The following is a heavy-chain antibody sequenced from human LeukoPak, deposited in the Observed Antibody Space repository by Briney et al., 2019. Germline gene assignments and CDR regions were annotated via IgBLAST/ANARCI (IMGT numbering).Heavy chain of an antibody. Sequence: GGSLRLSCAASGFTLSSYEMNWVRQTPGKGLEWVSFISGGGTTIYYADSVKGRFTISRDNAKKSLYLQMNSLRAEDTAVYYCASLDAGSGSWLMGENWSDPWGQGALVTVSS. CDR2: ISGGGTTI. D-gene: IGHD3-10*01. CDR3: ASLDAGSGSWLMGENWSDP. V-gene: IGHV3-48*03. CDR1: GFTLSSYE. J-gene: IGHJ5*02.